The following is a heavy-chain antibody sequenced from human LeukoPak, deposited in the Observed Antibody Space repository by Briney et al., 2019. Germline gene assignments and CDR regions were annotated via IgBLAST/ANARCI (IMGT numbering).Heavy chain of an antibody. J-gene: IGHJ4*02. CDR2: INHSGST. CDR3: ARGATEDY. Sequence: SETLSLTCAVYGGSFSVYYWSWIRQPPGKGLEWIGEINHSGSTNYNPSLKSRVTISVDTSKNQFSLKLSSVTAADTAVYCCARGATEDYWGQGTLVTVSS. V-gene: IGHV4-34*01. D-gene: IGHD2-21*02. CDR1: GGSFSVYY.